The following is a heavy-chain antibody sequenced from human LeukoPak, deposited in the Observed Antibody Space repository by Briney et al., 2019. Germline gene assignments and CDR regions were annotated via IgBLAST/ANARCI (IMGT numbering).Heavy chain of an antibody. Sequence: SVKVSCKASGGTFSSYAISWVRQAPGQGLEWMGGIIPIFGTANYAQKFQGRVTITADESTSTAYMELSSLRSEDTAVYYCARDPYRDAPDYFDYWGQGTLVTVSS. CDR3: ARDPYRDAPDYFDY. D-gene: IGHD1-14*01. V-gene: IGHV1-69*01. CDR1: GGTFSSYA. CDR2: IIPIFGTA. J-gene: IGHJ4*02.